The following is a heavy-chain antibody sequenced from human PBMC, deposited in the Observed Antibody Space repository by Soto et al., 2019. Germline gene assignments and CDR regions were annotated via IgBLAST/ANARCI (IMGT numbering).Heavy chain of an antibody. Sequence: ESLKISCTGSGYSFTIYWVAWVRQMPGKGLEWMGSIYPGDSDTRYSPSFEGQVTMSADKSINTAYLHWSSLKASDTAMYFCARLLTTGRDYWGQGTLVTVSS. CDR3: ARLLTTGRDY. V-gene: IGHV5-51*01. J-gene: IGHJ4*02. D-gene: IGHD4-17*01. CDR2: IYPGDSDT. CDR1: GYSFTIYW.